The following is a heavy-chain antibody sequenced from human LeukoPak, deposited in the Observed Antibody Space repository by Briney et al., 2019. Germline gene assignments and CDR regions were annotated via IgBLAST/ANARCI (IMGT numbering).Heavy chain of an antibody. CDR1: GFTFSNAW. Sequence: GGSLRLSCAASGFTFSNAWMSWVRQAPGKGLEWVGRIKSKTDGGTTDYAAPVKGRFTISRDDSKNTLYLQMNSLKTEDTAVYYCTTDQVSVTTYFDYWGQGTLVTVSS. V-gene: IGHV3-15*01. D-gene: IGHD4-17*01. CDR3: TTDQVSVTTYFDY. J-gene: IGHJ4*02. CDR2: IKSKTDGGTT.